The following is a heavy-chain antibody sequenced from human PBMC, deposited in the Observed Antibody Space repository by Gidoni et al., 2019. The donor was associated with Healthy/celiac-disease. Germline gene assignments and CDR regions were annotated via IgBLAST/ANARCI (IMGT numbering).Heavy chain of an antibody. D-gene: IGHD5-12*01. CDR2: IIPIFGTA. CDR1: GGTFSSYA. CDR3: ARLYVSGYDSPIRFETGWNYYGMDV. V-gene: IGHV1-69*01. J-gene: IGHJ6*02. Sequence: QVQLVQSGAEVKKPGSSVKVSCKASGGTFSSYAISWVRQAHGQGLEWMGGIIPIFGTANYAQKFQGRVTITADESTSTAYMELSSLRSEDTAVYYCARLYVSGYDSPIRFETGWNYYGMDVWGQGTTVTVSS.